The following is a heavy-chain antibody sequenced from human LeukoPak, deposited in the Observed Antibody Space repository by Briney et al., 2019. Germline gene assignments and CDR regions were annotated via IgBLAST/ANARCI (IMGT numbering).Heavy chain of an antibody. J-gene: IGHJ4*02. Sequence: SVKVSCKASGDTFSSYAISWVRQAPGQGLEWMGGIIPIFGTANYAQKFQGRVTITADESTSTAYMELSSLRSEDTAVYYCARGRMAGTYVFDSWGQGTLVTVSS. D-gene: IGHD6-19*01. CDR1: GDTFSSYA. V-gene: IGHV1-69*13. CDR3: ARGRMAGTYVFDS. CDR2: IIPIFGTA.